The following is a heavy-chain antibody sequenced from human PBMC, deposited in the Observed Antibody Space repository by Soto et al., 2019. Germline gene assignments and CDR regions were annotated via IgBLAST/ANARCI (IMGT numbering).Heavy chain of an antibody. D-gene: IGHD3-3*01. V-gene: IGHV3-23*01. CDR1: GFTFSSYA. CDR3: AKDDGYDFWSATINYYYYYGMDV. J-gene: IGHJ6*02. CDR2: ISGSGGST. Sequence: PGGSLRLSCAASGFTFSSYAMSWVRQAPGKGLEWVSAISGSGGSTYYADSVKGRFTISRDNSKNTLYLQMNSLRAEDTAVYYCAKDDGYDFWSATINYYYYYGMDVWGQGTTVTVSS.